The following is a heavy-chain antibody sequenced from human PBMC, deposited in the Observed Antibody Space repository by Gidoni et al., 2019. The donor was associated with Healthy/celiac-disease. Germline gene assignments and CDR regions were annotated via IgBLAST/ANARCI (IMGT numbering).Heavy chain of an antibody. CDR2: ISAYNGNT. V-gene: IGHV1-18*01. J-gene: IGHJ6*02. Sequence: QVQLVQSGAEVKKPGASVKVSCKASGYTFTSYGISWVRQAPGQGLEWMGWISAYNGNTNYAQKLQGRVTMTTDTSTSTAYMELRSLRSDDTAVYYCAREPAAGTFYYYYYGMDVWGQGTTVTVSS. D-gene: IGHD6-13*01. CDR3: AREPAAGTFYYYYYGMDV. CDR1: GYTFTSYG.